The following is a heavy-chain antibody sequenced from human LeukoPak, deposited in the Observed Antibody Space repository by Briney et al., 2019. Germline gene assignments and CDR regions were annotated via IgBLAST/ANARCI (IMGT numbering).Heavy chain of an antibody. CDR3: ARGIAARPFIDY. CDR1: GFTFSSYW. V-gene: IGHV3-74*01. Sequence: GGSLRLSCAASGFTFSSYWMHWVRQAPGKGLVWVSRINSDGSSTSYADSVKGRFTISRDNAKNTLYLQMNSLRAEDTAVYYCARGIAARPFIDYWGQGTLVTVSS. J-gene: IGHJ4*02. D-gene: IGHD6-6*01. CDR2: INSDGSST.